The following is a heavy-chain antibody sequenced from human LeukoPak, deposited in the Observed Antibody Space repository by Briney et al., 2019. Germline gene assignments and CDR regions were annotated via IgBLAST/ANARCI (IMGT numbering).Heavy chain of an antibody. J-gene: IGHJ6*03. CDR2: IYYSGST. V-gene: IGHV4-59*01. CDR1: GGSISSYY. Sequence: SETLSLTCTVSGGSISSYYWSWIRQPPGKGLEWIGCIYYSGSTNYNPSLKSRVTISVDTSKNQFSLKLSSVTAADTAVYYCARAQYYYYYYMDVWGKGTTVTVSS. CDR3: ARAQYYYYYYMDV.